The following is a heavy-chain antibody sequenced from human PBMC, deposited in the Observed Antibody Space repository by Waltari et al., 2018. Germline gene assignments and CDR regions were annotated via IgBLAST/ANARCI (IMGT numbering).Heavy chain of an antibody. CDR1: GISLNSVGVG. D-gene: IGHD1-20*01. CDR2: IYWNDDE. V-gene: IGHV2-5*01. CDR3: AHKPIKKAFDF. Sequence: QITLKESGPTLVKPTQTLTLTCTVSGISLNSVGVGAGWIRQSPGKALECLAVIYWNDDERYSPSLQTRLNITKDTSKNQVVLTVTNMGPGDTATYFCAHKPIKKAFDFWGQGILVTVSS. J-gene: IGHJ4*02.